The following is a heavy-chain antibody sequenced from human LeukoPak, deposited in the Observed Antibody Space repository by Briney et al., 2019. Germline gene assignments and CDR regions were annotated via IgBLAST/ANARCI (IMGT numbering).Heavy chain of an antibody. CDR3: ARRVAQQCDNFSYYYDMDV. CDR1: GGSISSYY. Sequence: SETLSLTCTVSGGSISSYYWSWIRQPPGKGLEWIGYIYYSGSTNYNPSLKSRVTISVDTSKNQFSLKLSSVTAADTAVYYCARRVAQQCDNFSYYYDMDVWGKGTTVTVSS. CDR2: IYYSGST. J-gene: IGHJ6*03. V-gene: IGHV4-59*01. D-gene: IGHD6-13*01.